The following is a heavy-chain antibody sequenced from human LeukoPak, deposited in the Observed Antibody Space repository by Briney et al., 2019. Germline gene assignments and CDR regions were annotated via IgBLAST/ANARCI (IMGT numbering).Heavy chain of an antibody. CDR1: GYTFTGYY. CDR2: INPNSGGT. CDR3: ALGATSIADDTRRLDV. V-gene: IGHV1-2*02. D-gene: IGHD6-6*01. Sequence: GASVKVSCKASGYTFTGYYTRWVRPAPGQGLKWMGWINPNSGGTNYAQKLQGRVTMTRDTSISTAYMELSRLRSDDTAVYYCALGATSIADDTRRLDVWGQGTTVTVSS. J-gene: IGHJ6*02.